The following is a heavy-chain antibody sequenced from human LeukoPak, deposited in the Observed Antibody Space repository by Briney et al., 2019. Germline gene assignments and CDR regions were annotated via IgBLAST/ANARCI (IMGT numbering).Heavy chain of an antibody. D-gene: IGHD6-19*01. CDR2: TYYRSKWYN. CDR3: ARDQGQQWLVMDY. CDR1: GDSVSSDSAA. V-gene: IGHV6-1*01. Sequence: QTLSLTCAISGDSVSSDSAAWNWIRQSPSRGLEWLGRTYYRSKWYNDYAVSVKSRITINPDTSKNQLSLQLNSVTPEDTAVYYCARDQGQQWLVMDYWGQGTLVTVSS. J-gene: IGHJ4*02.